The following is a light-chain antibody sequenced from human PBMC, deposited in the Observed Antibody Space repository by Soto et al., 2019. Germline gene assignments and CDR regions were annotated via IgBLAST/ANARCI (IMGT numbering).Light chain of an antibody. J-gene: IGKJ2*01. CDR2: WAS. CDR1: QSVIHTSNNKSY. Sequence: DIVMTQSPDSLAVSLGERATINCKSSQSVIHTSNNKSYLAWYPQKAGQPPELLLYWASARDSGVPDRFSGSGSGTDFTLTISSLQAEDVAVYYCQQYYSTPRTFGQGTKVEI. V-gene: IGKV4-1*01. CDR3: QQYYSTPRT.